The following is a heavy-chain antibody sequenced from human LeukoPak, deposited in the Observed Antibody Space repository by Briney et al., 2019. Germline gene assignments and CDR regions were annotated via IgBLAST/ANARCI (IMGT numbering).Heavy chain of an antibody. CDR2: ISAYNGNT. J-gene: IGHJ5*02. V-gene: IGHV1-18*01. D-gene: IGHD2-15*01. Sequence: ASVKVSCKASGYIFTSYGISWVRQAPGQGLEWMGWISAYNGNTNYAQKLQGRVTMTTDTSTSTAYMELRSLRSDDTAVYYCARDQGDIVVGPNKVIDPWGQGTLVTVSS. CDR1: GYIFTSYG. CDR3: ARDQGDIVVGPNKVIDP.